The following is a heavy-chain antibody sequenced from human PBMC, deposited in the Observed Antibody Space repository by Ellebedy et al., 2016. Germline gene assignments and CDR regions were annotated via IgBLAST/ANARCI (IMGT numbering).Heavy chain of an antibody. CDR1: GYTFTDYY. CDR3: ARDVGLYSNYEWFDP. D-gene: IGHD4-11*01. Sequence: ASVKVSCXASGYTFTDYYIHWVRQAPGQGLEWMGWINLNSGGTNYAQKFQGRVTMTRDTSISTAYMELSRLRSDDTAVYYCARDVGLYSNYEWFDPWGQGTLVTVSS. V-gene: IGHV1-2*02. J-gene: IGHJ5*02. CDR2: INLNSGGT.